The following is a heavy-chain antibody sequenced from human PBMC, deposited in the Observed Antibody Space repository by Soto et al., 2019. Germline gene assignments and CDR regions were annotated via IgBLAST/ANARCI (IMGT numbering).Heavy chain of an antibody. CDR1: GYTFTSYG. CDR3: ARARITMVRGVIIYYYGMDV. Sequence: QVQLVQSGAEVKKPGASVKVSCKASGYTFTSYGISWVRQAPGQGLEWMGWTSAYNGNTNNAQKLQGRVTMTTDTSTSTAYMELRSLRSDDTAVYYCARARITMVRGVIIYYYGMDVWGQGTTVTVSS. CDR2: TSAYNGNT. J-gene: IGHJ6*02. V-gene: IGHV1-18*04. D-gene: IGHD3-10*01.